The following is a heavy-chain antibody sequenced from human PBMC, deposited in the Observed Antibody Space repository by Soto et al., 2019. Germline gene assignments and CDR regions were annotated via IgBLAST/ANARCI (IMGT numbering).Heavy chain of an antibody. CDR3: ARDRRSSPLYYYYGMDV. CDR1: GFTVSSNY. J-gene: IGHJ6*02. CDR2: IYSGGST. V-gene: IGHV3-53*01. Sequence: GGSLRLSCAASGFTVSSNYMSWVRQAPGKGLEWVSVIYSGGSTYYADSVKGRFTISRDNSKNTLYLQMNSLRAEDTAVYYCARDRRSSPLYYYYGMDVWGQGTTVTVSS. D-gene: IGHD1-26*01.